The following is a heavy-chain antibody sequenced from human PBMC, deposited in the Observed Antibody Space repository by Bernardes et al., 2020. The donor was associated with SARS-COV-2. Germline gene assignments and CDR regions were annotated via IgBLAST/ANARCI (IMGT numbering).Heavy chain of an antibody. CDR3: ARDLEQSFDAFDI. D-gene: IGHD3-16*02. CDR1: GYTFTGYY. CDR2: INPNSDGT. J-gene: IGHJ3*02. V-gene: IGHV1-2*02. Sequence: ASVKVSCKASGYTFTGYYIHWVRQAPGQGLEWMGWINPNSDGTNYAQKFQGRVTITRDTSISSAYMELSRLTSHDTAVYYCARDLEQSFDAFDIWGQGTMVTVSS.